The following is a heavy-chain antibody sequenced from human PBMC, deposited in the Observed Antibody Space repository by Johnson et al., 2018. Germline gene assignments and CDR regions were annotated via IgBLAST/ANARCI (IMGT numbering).Heavy chain of an antibody. J-gene: IGHJ4*02. V-gene: IGHV3-48*02. D-gene: IGHD3-10*01. Sequence: VQLVQSGGGLVQSGGSLRLSCAASGFTFSDYAMSWVRQAPGKGLEWISFISPTGRTIYYVDSVKGRFTVSRDDAKNSVYLQMNSLRDDDTAVYYCARSVEGSFDFWGQGTLVTVSS. CDR2: ISPTGRTI. CDR3: ARSVEGSFDF. CDR1: GFTFSDYA.